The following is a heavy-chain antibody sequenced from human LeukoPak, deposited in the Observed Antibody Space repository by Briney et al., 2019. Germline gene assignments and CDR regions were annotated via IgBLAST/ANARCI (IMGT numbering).Heavy chain of an antibody. V-gene: IGHV4-38-2*02. CDR1: GYSISSGYY. CDR2: IYHSGST. J-gene: IGHJ5*02. Sequence: SETLSLTCAVSGYSISSGYYWGWIRQPPGKGLEWIGSIYHSGSTYYNPSLKSRVTISVDTSKNQFSLKLSSATAADTAVYYCARENSGSYYEVRFDPWGQGTLVTVSS. CDR3: ARENSGSYYEVRFDP. D-gene: IGHD1-26*01.